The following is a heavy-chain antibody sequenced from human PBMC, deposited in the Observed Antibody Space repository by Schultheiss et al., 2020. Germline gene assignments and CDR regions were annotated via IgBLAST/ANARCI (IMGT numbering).Heavy chain of an antibody. J-gene: IGHJ6*02. CDR1: GGSISSSSYY. CDR3: ARLTPRNYYYYGMDV. V-gene: IGHV4-39*01. CDR2: IYYSGST. Sequence: SETLSLTCTVSGGSISSSSYYWGWIRQPPGKGLEWIGSIYYSGSTYYNPSLKSRVTISVDTSKNQFSLKLSSVTAADTAVYYCARLTPRNYYYYGMDVWGQGTLVNGYS.